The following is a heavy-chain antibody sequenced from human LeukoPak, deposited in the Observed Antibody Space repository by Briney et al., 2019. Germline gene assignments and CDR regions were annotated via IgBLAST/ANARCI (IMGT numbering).Heavy chain of an antibody. Sequence: GASVKVSCKASGYIFASYSMHWVRQAPGQGLEWMGWISAYNGNTNYAQKLQGRVTMTTDTSTSTAYMELRSLRSDDTAVYYCARARYYYDSSGSPLPYYFDYWGQGTLVTVSS. D-gene: IGHD3-22*01. V-gene: IGHV1-18*04. CDR3: ARARYYYDSSGSPLPYYFDY. J-gene: IGHJ4*02. CDR2: ISAYNGNT. CDR1: GYIFASYS.